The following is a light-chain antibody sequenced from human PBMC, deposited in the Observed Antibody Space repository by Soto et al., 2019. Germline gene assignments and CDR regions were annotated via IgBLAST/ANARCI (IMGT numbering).Light chain of an antibody. CDR2: DAS. V-gene: IGKV3-11*01. CDR1: QSVSSY. Sequence: EIVLTQSPATLSLSPGERATLSCRASQSVSSYLAWYQQKAGQAPRLLIYDASDRATGIPARFSGSGSGTDFTITISSLEPEDFAVYYCQQRSNWPSWTFGQGTKVEIK. J-gene: IGKJ1*01. CDR3: QQRSNWPSWT.